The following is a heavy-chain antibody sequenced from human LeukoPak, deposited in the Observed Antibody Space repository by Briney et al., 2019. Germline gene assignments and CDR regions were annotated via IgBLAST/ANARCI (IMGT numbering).Heavy chain of an antibody. CDR3: ARGQGSSWYLNWFDP. J-gene: IGHJ5*02. D-gene: IGHD6-13*01. CDR1: GGSISSGSYY. Sequence: SETLSLTCTVSGGSISSGSYYWSWIRQPAGKGLEWIGRIYTSGSTNYNPSLKSRVTISVDTSKNQFSLKLSSVTAADTAVYYCARGQGSSWYLNWFDPWGQGTLVTVSS. V-gene: IGHV4-61*02. CDR2: IYTSGST.